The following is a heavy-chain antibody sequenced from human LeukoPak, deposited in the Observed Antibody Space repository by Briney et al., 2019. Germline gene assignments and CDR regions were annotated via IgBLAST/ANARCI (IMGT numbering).Heavy chain of an antibody. Sequence: PGRSLRLSCVASGFTFSSYSMNWVRQAPGKGLEWVSSISSSSSSINNADSVNGRFTISGDNTKKSLYLQMNSLRAEDTAVYYCARGYGSGRLNVLFDYWGQGTLVTVSS. CDR3: ARGYGSGRLNVLFDY. D-gene: IGHD3-10*01. CDR1: GFTFSSYS. CDR2: ISSSSSSI. V-gene: IGHV3-21*01. J-gene: IGHJ4*02.